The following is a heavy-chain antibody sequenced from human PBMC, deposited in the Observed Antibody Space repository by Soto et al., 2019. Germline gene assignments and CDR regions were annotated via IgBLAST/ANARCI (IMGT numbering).Heavy chain of an antibody. Sequence: SETLSLTCTVSGGSISSYYWSWIRQPPGKGLEWIGYIYYSGSTNYNPSLKSRVTISVDTSKNQFSLKLSSVTAADTAVYYCASVGVGAIFETGRAFWSQGTSAPVSS. D-gene: IGHD3-3*02. CDR2: IYYSGST. CDR1: GGSISSYY. V-gene: IGHV4-59*01. CDR3: ASVGVGAIFETGRAF. J-gene: IGHJ6*02.